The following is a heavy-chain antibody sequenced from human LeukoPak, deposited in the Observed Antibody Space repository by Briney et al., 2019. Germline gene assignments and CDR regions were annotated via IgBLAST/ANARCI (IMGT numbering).Heavy chain of an antibody. CDR1: GCTFTSYY. Sequence: ASVKVSCKASGCTFTSYYMHWVRQAPGRGLAWVGIINPIGGSTSYAQKFQGRVAMTRDHATSTVYMELSSLRPEDTAVYYCARDPTMVRPGDYWGQGTLVTVSS. D-gene: IGHD3-10*01. J-gene: IGHJ4*02. CDR2: INPIGGST. CDR3: ARDPTMVRPGDY. V-gene: IGHV1-46*01.